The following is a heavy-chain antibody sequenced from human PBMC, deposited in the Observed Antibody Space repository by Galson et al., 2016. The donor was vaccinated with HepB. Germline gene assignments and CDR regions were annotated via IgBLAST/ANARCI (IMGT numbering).Heavy chain of an antibody. CDR3: ARGRQRRTRGSWGSYDS. D-gene: IGHD6-13*01. Sequence: TLSLTCTVSGGSVSHDDSYWTWIRQSPGKGLEWLGYIYYAGNIYYRPSLQSRLTISLDTSEYQFSLRLSSVTDADTAVYFCARGRQRRTRGSWGSYDSWGQGMLVTVSS. CDR2: IYYAGNI. CDR1: GGSVSHDDSY. J-gene: IGHJ4*02. V-gene: IGHV4-30-4*01.